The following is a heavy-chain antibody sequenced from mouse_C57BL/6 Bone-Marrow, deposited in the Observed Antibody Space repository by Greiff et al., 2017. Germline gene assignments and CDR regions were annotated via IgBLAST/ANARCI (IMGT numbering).Heavy chain of an antibody. V-gene: IGHV3-8*01. CDR2: ISYSGST. J-gene: IGHJ1*03. D-gene: IGHD1-1*01. CDR1: GYSITSDY. CDR3: ARYSSYGAEYFDV. Sequence: VQLQQSGPGLAKPSPTLSLTCSVTGYSITSDYWNWIRKFPGNKLEYMGYISYSGSTYYNPSLKSRISITRDTSKNQYYLQLNSVTTEDTATYYCARYSSYGAEYFDVWGTGTTVTVSS.